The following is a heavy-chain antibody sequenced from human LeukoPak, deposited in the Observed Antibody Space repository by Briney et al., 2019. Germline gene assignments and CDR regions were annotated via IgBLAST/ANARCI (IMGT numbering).Heavy chain of an antibody. Sequence: GASVKGSCKASGYTFTSYDINWVRQATGQGLEWMGWMNPNSGNTGYPQKFQGRVTMTRNTSISTAYMELSSLRSEDTAVYYCARASKYRPFDYWGQGTLVTVSS. CDR3: ARASKYRPFDY. D-gene: IGHD2-2*01. CDR2: MNPNSGNT. J-gene: IGHJ4*02. V-gene: IGHV1-8*01. CDR1: GYTFTSYD.